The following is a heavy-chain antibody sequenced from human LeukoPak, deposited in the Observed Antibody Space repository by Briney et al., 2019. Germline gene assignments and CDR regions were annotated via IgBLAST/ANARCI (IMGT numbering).Heavy chain of an antibody. V-gene: IGHV3-21*04. CDR1: GFTFTTYS. CDR3: AKNGDRGAYCSGGTCYPYYYYNMDV. Sequence: GGSLRLSCEASGFTFTTYSMTWVRQAPGKGLEWVSIISSGSSAIFSADALKGRFTISRDDAKNLLYLDMNSLRAEDTAIYSCAKNGDRGAYCSGGTCYPYYYYNMDVWGKGTTVTISS. D-gene: IGHD2-15*01. J-gene: IGHJ6*03. CDR2: ISSGSSAI.